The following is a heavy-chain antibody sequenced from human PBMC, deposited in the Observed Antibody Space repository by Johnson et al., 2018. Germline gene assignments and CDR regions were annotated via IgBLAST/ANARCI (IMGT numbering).Heavy chain of an antibody. CDR2: VIPLLDMA. J-gene: IGHJ6*03. CDR1: GDTFTRYS. Sequence: QVQLVQSGAQVKKPGSSLKVSCKTSGDTFTRYSFNWVRQDPGPGLEWMGRVIPLLDMAHYAQPFQGRVAITADKSTSTAYMELRSLKSDDTAVHYCARGDPTENYMDVWGKGTTVTVSS. V-gene: IGHV1-69*02. D-gene: IGHD2-21*02. CDR3: ARGDPTENYMDV.